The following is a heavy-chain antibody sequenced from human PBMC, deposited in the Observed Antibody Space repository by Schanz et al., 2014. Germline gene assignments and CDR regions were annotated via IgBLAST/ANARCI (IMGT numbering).Heavy chain of an antibody. CDR2: FYNPGST. V-gene: IGHV4-59*08. CDR1: GDSVNSNY. CDR3: ARNKYTSGWYYFDY. J-gene: IGHJ4*02. Sequence: QVQLQESGPGLVKPSETLSLTCTVSGDSVNSNYWNWIRQSPGRGLEWIGHFYNPGSTNYNPSLKSPTHISKNQSTTRVSLKLTSVTAADTAVYFCARNKYTSGWYYFDYWGQGVLVTVSS. D-gene: IGHD6-19*01.